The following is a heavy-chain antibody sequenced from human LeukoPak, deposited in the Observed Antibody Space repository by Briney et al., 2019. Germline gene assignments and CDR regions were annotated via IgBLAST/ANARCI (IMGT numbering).Heavy chain of an antibody. J-gene: IGHJ5*02. V-gene: IGHV1-18*01. D-gene: IGHD6-19*01. Sequence: GASVKVSCKASGYTFTSYGISWVRQAPGQGLEWMGWISAYNGNTNYAQKLQGRVTMTTDTSTSTAYMELRSLRSDDTAVYYCARSLHGGSSGWYWFDPWGQGTLVTVSS. CDR1: GYTFTSYG. CDR3: ARSLHGGSSGWYWFDP. CDR2: ISAYNGNT.